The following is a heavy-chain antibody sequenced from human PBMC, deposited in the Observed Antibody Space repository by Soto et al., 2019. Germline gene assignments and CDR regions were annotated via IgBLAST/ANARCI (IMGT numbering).Heavy chain of an antibody. CDR1: GFTVSNLY. D-gene: IGHD3-3*01. V-gene: IGHV3-66*01. CDR3: ARDTFGGAYDFLH. Sequence: EVQLVESGGGLVQPGGSLRLSCAASGFTVSNLYMTWVRPAPGKGLQWVAVISSGGSSYYADSVKGRFTISRDNSKNTLYLEMNSLRAEDTAVYYCARDTFGGAYDFLHGGQGTLVTVSS. J-gene: IGHJ4*02. CDR2: ISSGGSS.